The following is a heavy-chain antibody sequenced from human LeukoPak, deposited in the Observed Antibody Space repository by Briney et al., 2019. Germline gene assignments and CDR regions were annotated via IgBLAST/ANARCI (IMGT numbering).Heavy chain of an antibody. D-gene: IGHD5-12*01. CDR3: ARGQFTGYSGYPDY. J-gene: IGHJ4*02. V-gene: IGHV3-21*01. CDR2: ISSSSSYI. CDR1: GFTFSSYS. Sequence: GGSLRLSCAASGFTFSSYSMNWVRQAPGKGLEWVSSISSSSSYIYYADSVKGRFTISRDNAKNSLYLQMNSLRAEDTAVYYCARGQFTGYSGYPDYWGQGTLVTVSS.